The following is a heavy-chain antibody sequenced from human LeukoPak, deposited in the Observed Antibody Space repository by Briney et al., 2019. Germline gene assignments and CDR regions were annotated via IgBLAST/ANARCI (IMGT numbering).Heavy chain of an antibody. Sequence: SETLSLTCTVCSGSISSYYWNWIRQPPGKGLEWIGYIYYSGSTNYNPSLKSRVTISVDTSKNQFSLKLNSVTAADTAVYYCARTTSIWSPFDYWGQGTLVTVSS. CDR2: IYYSGST. CDR3: ARTTSIWSPFDY. V-gene: IGHV4-59*01. CDR1: SGSISSYY. D-gene: IGHD6-13*01. J-gene: IGHJ4*02.